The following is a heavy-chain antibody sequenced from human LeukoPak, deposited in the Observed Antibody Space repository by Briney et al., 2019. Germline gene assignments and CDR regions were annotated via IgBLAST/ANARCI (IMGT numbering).Heavy chain of an antibody. D-gene: IGHD1-26*01. J-gene: IGHJ4*02. CDR3: ATVTGRMGATDFDY. CDR2: FDPEDGET. Sequence: ASVKVSCKVSGCTLTELSMHWVRQAPGKGLAWMGGFDPEDGETIYAQKFQGRVTMTEDTSTDTAYMELSSLRSEDTAVYYCATVTGRMGATDFDYWGQGTLVTVSS. CDR1: GCTLTELS. V-gene: IGHV1-24*01.